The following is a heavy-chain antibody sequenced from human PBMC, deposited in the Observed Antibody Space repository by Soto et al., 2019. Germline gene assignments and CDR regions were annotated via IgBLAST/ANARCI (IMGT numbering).Heavy chain of an antibody. V-gene: IGHV3-23*01. CDR1: GFIFSNAW. CDR3: AKQGRTTSVVSAFDI. Sequence: PGGSLRLSCAASGFIFSNAWINWVRQAPGKGLEWVSAISGSGGSTYYADSVKGRFTISRDNSKNTLYLQMNSLRAEDTAVYYCAKQGRTTSVVSAFDIWGQGTMVTVSS. D-gene: IGHD4-17*01. CDR2: ISGSGGST. J-gene: IGHJ3*02.